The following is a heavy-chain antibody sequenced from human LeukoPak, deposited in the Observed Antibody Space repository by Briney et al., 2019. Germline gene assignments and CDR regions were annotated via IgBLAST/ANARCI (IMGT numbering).Heavy chain of an antibody. D-gene: IGHD5/OR15-5a*01. Sequence: TGGSLRLSCAASGFTFSSYAMSWVRQAPGKGLEWVSAISGPAGSWDYADSVKGRFTISGDNSKNTLFLQMNSLRAEDTAIYYCAKKVGLVSAPLYYFDVWGQGTLVTVSS. J-gene: IGHJ4*02. CDR3: AKKVGLVSAPLYYFDV. CDR2: ISGPAGSW. V-gene: IGHV3-23*01. CDR1: GFTFSSYA.